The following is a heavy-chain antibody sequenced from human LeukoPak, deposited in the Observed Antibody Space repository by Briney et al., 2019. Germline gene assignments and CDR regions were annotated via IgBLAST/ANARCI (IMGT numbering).Heavy chain of an antibody. V-gene: IGHV3-30*02. Sequence: PGRSLRLSCAASGFTFRNYGMHWVRQATGKGLEWVSFIWSDGNNRFYADSVKGRFTISRDNSKNMLYLQMDSLRPDDTALYYCAKDPGASVSGFHMDVWGKGTTVIVSS. CDR3: AKDPGASVSGFHMDV. D-gene: IGHD2-8*02. J-gene: IGHJ6*03. CDR2: IWSDGNNR. CDR1: GFTFRNYG.